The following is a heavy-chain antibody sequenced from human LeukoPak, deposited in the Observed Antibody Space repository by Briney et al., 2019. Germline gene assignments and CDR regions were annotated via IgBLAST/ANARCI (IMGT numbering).Heavy chain of an antibody. V-gene: IGHV7-4-1*02. CDR1: GYTFTSYA. CDR2: INTNTGNP. Sequence: RASVKVSCKASGYTFTSYAMNWVRQAPGQGLEWMRWINTNTGNPTYAQGFTGRFVFSLDTSVSTAYLQISSLKAEDTAVYYCAREAGVNHGSGSYRGQDYYYYYMDVWGKGTTVTVSS. J-gene: IGHJ6*03. D-gene: IGHD3-10*01. CDR3: AREAGVNHGSGSYRGQDYYYYYMDV.